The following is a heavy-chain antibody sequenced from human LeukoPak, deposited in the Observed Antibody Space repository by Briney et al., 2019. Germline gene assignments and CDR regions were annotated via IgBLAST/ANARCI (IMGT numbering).Heavy chain of an antibody. CDR3: ARDQTPFY. CDR1: GFTFTTYW. CDR2: IKQDGSEK. V-gene: IGHV3-7*01. J-gene: IGHJ4*02. Sequence: GGSLRLSCAASGFTFTTYWMSWVRQAPGKGLEWVADIKQDGSEKYYVDSVKGRFTISRDNAKSSMWLQVNSLRDEDTAVYYCARDQTPFYWGQGSLVTVSS. D-gene: IGHD2-15*01.